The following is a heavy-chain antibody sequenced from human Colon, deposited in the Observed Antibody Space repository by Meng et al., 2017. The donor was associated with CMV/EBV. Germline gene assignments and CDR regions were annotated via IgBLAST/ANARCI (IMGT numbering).Heavy chain of an antibody. CDR1: GFTFSSYG. J-gene: IGHJ6*02. CDR2: IQYDGNTK. CDR3: AKEAGGAHYGLDV. Sequence: GESLKISCAASGFTFSSYGMVWVRQAPGKGLEWVAFIQYDGNTKHYADSMKGRFTISRDNFNNTLHLHMDGLRVEDTAVYYCAKEAGGAHYGLDVWGQGTLVTAP. D-gene: IGHD1-26*01. V-gene: IGHV3-30*02.